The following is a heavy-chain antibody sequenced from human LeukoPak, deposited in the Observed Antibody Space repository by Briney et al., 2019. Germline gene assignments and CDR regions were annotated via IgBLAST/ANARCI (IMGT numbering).Heavy chain of an antibody. Sequence: ASVKVSCKASGYTFTSCGISWVRQAPGQGLEWMGWISAYNGNTNYAQKLQGRVTMTTDTSTSTAYMELRSLRSDDTAVYYCARDLTGPYYYYYGMDVWGQGTTVTVSS. V-gene: IGHV1-18*01. D-gene: IGHD3-16*01. CDR1: GYTFTSCG. J-gene: IGHJ6*02. CDR3: ARDLTGPYYYYYGMDV. CDR2: ISAYNGNT.